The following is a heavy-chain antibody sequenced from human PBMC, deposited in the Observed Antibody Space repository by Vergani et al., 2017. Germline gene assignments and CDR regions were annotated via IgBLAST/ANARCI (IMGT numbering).Heavy chain of an antibody. J-gene: IGHJ6*03. D-gene: IGHD4-17*01. CDR2: IDPSDSYT. V-gene: IGHV5-10-1*03. Sequence: EVQLVQSGAEVKTPGESLRISCKVSGYSFTSYWISWVRQMPGKGLEWMGRIDPSDSYTNYSPSFQGHVTISADKSISTAYLQWSSLKASDTAMYYCARQTVTTPFYYYYYMDVWGKGTTVTVSS. CDR3: ARQTVTTPFYYYYYMDV. CDR1: GYSFTSYW.